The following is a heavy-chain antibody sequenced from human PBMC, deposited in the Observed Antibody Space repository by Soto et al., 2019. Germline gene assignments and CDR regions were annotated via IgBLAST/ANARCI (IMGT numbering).Heavy chain of an antibody. V-gene: IGHV4-4*02. Sequence: QVQLQESGPGLVKPSGTLSLTCAVSSGSISSSHWWSWVRQPPGKGLEWIEEIYHSGSTNYNPSLKSRVTISVDKSKNQFSLKLSSVTAADTAVYYCARECSGGSCSYFADAFDIWGQGTIVTVSS. D-gene: IGHD2-15*01. CDR3: ARECSGGSCSYFADAFDI. CDR1: SGSISSSHW. CDR2: IYHSGST. J-gene: IGHJ3*02.